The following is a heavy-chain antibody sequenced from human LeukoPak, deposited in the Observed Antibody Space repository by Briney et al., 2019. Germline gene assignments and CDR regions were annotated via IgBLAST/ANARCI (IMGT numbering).Heavy chain of an antibody. D-gene: IGHD2-2*01. Sequence: TLSLTCTVSGGSISSGGYYWSWIRQHPGKGLEWIGYIYYSGSTYYNPSLKSRVTISVDTSKNQFSLKLSSVTAADTAVYYCARCSSTYYYGMDVWGQGTTVTVSS. V-gene: IGHV4-31*03. CDR3: ARCSSTYYYGMDV. CDR1: GGSISSGGYY. CDR2: IYYSGST. J-gene: IGHJ6*02.